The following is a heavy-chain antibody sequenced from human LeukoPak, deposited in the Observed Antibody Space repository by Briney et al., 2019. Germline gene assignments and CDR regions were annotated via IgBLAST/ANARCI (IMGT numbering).Heavy chain of an antibody. Sequence: ASVKVSCKASGGTFSTYPINWVRQAPGQGIEWMGRIIPILSQSNYAQKFQGTVSITADEFTDTAYMELSSLRSEDTAVYYCATGTSYRDSFDVWGQGTMVTVSS. CDR2: IIPILSQS. V-gene: IGHV1-69*11. CDR1: GGTFSTYP. D-gene: IGHD3/OR15-3a*01. CDR3: ATGTSYRDSFDV. J-gene: IGHJ3*01.